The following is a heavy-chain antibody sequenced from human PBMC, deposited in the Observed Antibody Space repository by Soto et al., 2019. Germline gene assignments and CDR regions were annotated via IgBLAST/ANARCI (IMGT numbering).Heavy chain of an antibody. CDR2: IYYSGST. D-gene: IGHD2-2*01. CDR1: GGSISSYY. V-gene: IGHV4-59*08. CDR3: ARHDIVVVPGDYYYYYMDV. J-gene: IGHJ6*03. Sequence: SETLSLTCTVSGGSISSYYWSWIRQPPGKGLEWIGYIYYSGSTNYNPSLKSRVTISVDTSKNQFSLKLSSVTAADTAVYYCARHDIVVVPGDYYYYYMDVWGKGTTVTVSS.